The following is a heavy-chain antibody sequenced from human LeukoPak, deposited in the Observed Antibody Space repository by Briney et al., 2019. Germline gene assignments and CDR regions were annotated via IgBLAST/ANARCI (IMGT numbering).Heavy chain of an antibody. D-gene: IGHD3-22*01. CDR1: GFTFGDYA. Sequence: GRSLRLSCTASGFTFGDYAMTWVRQAPGKGLEWVGFIASKTYGGTAEYAASVKGRFTISRDNAKNSLYLQMNSLRAEDTAVYYCARANVLAYSDSSGFIKVGGALDIWGQGTMVTVSS. CDR3: ARANVLAYSDSSGFIKVGGALDI. V-gene: IGHV3-49*04. J-gene: IGHJ3*02. CDR2: IASKTYGGTA.